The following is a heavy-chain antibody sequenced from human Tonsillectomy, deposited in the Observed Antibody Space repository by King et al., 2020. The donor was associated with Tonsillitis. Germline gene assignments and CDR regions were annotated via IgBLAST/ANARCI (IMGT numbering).Heavy chain of an antibody. V-gene: IGHV3-21*01. J-gene: IGHJ6*02. CDR1: GFTFSSFS. Sequence: VQLVESGGGLVKPGGSLRLSCAASGFTFSSFSMNWVRQAPGKGLEWVSSISSSSSYIYYADSVKGRFTISRDNAKNSLYLQMNSLRAEDTAVYYCARDKGYYYDSSGYATAAMAVWGRGTTVTVSS. CDR2: ISSSSSYI. D-gene: IGHD3-22*01. CDR3: ARDKGYYYDSSGYATAAMAV.